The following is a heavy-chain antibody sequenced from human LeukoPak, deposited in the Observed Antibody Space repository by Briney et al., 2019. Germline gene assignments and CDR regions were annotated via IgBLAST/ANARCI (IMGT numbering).Heavy chain of an antibody. CDR2: IGASGGST. CDR1: GFTFSSYA. Sequence: PGGSLRLSCATSGFTFSSYAMSWVRQAPGKGLEWVSGIGASGGSTYYADSVKGRFTISRDNSKNTLYLQMNSLKTEDTAVYYCTTAGYSRYAGGQGTLVTVSS. D-gene: IGHD6-13*01. V-gene: IGHV3-23*01. CDR3: TTAGYSRYA. J-gene: IGHJ4*02.